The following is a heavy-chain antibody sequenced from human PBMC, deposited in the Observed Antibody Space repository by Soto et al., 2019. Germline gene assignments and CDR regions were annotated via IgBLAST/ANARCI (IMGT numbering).Heavy chain of an antibody. Sequence: ASVKVSCKASGYTFTSYAMHWVRQAPGQRLEWMGWINAGNGNTKYSQKFQGRVTITADESTSTAYMELSSLRSEDTAVYYCASLSAVAGAPTWGQGTLVTVSS. D-gene: IGHD6-19*01. CDR2: INAGNGNT. V-gene: IGHV1-3*01. CDR3: ASLSAVAGAPT. CDR1: GYTFTSYA. J-gene: IGHJ5*02.